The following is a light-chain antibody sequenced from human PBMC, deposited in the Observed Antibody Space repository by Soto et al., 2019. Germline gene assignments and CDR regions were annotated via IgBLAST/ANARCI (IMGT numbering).Light chain of an antibody. J-gene: IGKJ1*01. CDR3: QQYYISPWT. CDR1: QSLLYSSTNKIY. CDR2: WAS. V-gene: IGKV4-1*01. Sequence: DIVMTQSPDSLAVSLGERTTINCKSSQSLLYSSTNKIYLAWYQQKAGQPPKLLFYWASTRQSGVPDRFSGSGSATNFNLTISSLQAEDVAVYFCQQYYISPWTFGQGTKVEIK.